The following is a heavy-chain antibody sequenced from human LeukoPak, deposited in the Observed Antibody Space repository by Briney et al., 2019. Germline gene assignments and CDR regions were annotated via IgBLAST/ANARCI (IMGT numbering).Heavy chain of an antibody. CDR3: ARDGPYSFYYDSSGYVGY. D-gene: IGHD3-22*01. J-gene: IGHJ4*02. CDR2: INPNSGGT. Sequence: ASVKVSCKASGYTFTGYYMHWVRQAPGQGLEWMGWINPNSGGTNYAQKFQGRVTMTRDTSISTAYMELSRLRSDDTAVYYCARDGPYSFYYDSSGYVGYWGQGTLVTVSS. V-gene: IGHV1-2*02. CDR1: GYTFTGYY.